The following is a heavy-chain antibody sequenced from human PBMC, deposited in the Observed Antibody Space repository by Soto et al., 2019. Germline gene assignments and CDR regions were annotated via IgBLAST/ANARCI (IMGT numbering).Heavy chain of an antibody. V-gene: IGHV3-21*01. CDR3: ARVYCSGGSCYSADLSDY. D-gene: IGHD2-15*01. J-gene: IGHJ4*02. CDR1: GFTFSSYS. Sequence: EVQLVESGGGLVKPGGSLRLSCAASGFTFSSYSMKRVRQAPGKGLEWVSSIGSSSNYIYDADSVKGRFTISRDNAKNSLILQMISLTAEDTAVYYCARVYCSGGSCYSADLSDYWGQGTLVTVSS. CDR2: IGSSSNYI.